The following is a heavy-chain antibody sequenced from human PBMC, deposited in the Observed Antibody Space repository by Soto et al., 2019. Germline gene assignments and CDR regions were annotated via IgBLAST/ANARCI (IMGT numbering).Heavy chain of an antibody. Sequence: GSLRLSCAACGFTFSSYSMNCVRHAPGKGLEWVSSISSSSSYIYYADSVKGRFTISRDNAKNSLYLQMNSLRAEDTAVYYCASQPGSSGLNWFDPWGQGTLVTVSS. J-gene: IGHJ5*02. CDR1: GFTFSSYS. V-gene: IGHV3-21*01. CDR2: ISSSSSYI. D-gene: IGHD6-19*01. CDR3: ASQPGSSGLNWFDP.